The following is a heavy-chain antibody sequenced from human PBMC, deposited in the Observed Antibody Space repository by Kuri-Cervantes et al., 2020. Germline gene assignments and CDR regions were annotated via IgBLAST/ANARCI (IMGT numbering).Heavy chain of an antibody. CDR2: INTNTGNP. V-gene: IGHV7-4-1*02. Sequence: ASVKVSCKASGYTFNYYAMNWVRQAPGQGLEWMGWINTNTGNPTYAQGFTGRFVFSLDTSVSTAYLQISSLKAEDTAVYYCAAVLLWFGELYYYYGMDVWGQGTTVTVSS. J-gene: IGHJ6*02. D-gene: IGHD3-10*01. CDR1: GYTFNYYA. CDR3: AAVLLWFGELYYYYGMDV.